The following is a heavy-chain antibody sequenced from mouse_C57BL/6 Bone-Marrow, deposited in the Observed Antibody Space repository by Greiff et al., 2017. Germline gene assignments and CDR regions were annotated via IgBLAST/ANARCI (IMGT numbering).Heavy chain of an antibody. CDR2: IYPGDGDT. V-gene: IGHV1-80*01. CDR3: ARNSTTAPMDY. J-gene: IGHJ4*01. D-gene: IGHD1-2*01. CDR1: GYAFSSYW. Sequence: VQLQQSGAELVKPGASVKISCKASGYAFSSYWMNWVKQRPGKGLEWIGQIYPGDGDTNYNGKFKGKATLTADKASSTASMQLSSLTSEDSAVYFCARNSTTAPMDYWGQGTSVTVSS.